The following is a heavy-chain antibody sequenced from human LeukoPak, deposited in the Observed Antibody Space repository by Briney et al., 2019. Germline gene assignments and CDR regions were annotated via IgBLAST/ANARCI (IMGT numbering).Heavy chain of an antibody. Sequence: ASVKVSCKASGYTFTSYYMHWVRQAPGQGLEWMGIINPSGGSTSYAQKFQGRVTMTRDTSTSTVYMELSSLRSEDTAVYYCARDGSGADGVWFGELSNYYYYGMDVWGQGTTVTVSS. CDR3: ARDGSGADGVWFGELSNYYYYGMDV. J-gene: IGHJ6*02. V-gene: IGHV1-46*01. D-gene: IGHD3-10*01. CDR1: GYTFTSYY. CDR2: INPSGGST.